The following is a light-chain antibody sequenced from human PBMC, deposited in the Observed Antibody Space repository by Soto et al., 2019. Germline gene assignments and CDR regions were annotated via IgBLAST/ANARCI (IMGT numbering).Light chain of an antibody. CDR2: GAS. CDR1: QSVSSN. CDR3: QQYNNWPPYT. J-gene: IGKJ2*01. Sequence: EIVMTQSPATLSVSPGERATLSCGASQSVSSNLAWYQQKPGQAPRLLIYGASTRATGIPARFSGSGSGTEFTLTISSLQSEDFAVYYCQQYNNWPPYTFGQGTKLGIK. V-gene: IGKV3-15*01.